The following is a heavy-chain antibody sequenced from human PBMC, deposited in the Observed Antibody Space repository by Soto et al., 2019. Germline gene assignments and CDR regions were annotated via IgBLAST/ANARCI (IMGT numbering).Heavy chain of an antibody. Sequence: PGGSLRLSCAAAGFTLSSYGGNWVRQAPGQGLEWGAVISYAGRKRQCADYLRGRFTISRDNYKNTMYPQMNHLRAEHTAVYYCAIHLSGGRRVFSLFVYYGMDVWGQGT. CDR1: GFTLSSYG. CDR3: AIHLSGGRRVFSLFVYYGMDV. J-gene: IGHJ6*02. V-gene: IGHV3-30*03. CDR2: ISYAGRKR. D-gene: IGHD2-15*01.